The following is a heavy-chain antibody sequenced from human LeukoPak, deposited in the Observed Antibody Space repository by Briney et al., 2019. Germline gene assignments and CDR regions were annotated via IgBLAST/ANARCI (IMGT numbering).Heavy chain of an antibody. V-gene: IGHV3-21*01. J-gene: IGHJ4*02. CDR2: ISSSSSYI. CDR3: SIDLRWELPPHCC. CDR1: GFTFSSYS. D-gene: IGHD1-26*01. Sequence: GGSLRLSCAASGFTFSSYSMNWARQAPGKGLEWVSSISSSSSYIYYADSVKGRFTISRDNAKNSLYLQMNSLRAEDTAVYYCSIDLRWELPPHCCWGQGSLVTVSS.